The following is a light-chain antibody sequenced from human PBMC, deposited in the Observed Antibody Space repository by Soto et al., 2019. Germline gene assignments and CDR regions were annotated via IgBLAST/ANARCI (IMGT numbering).Light chain of an antibody. Sequence: IVVTQSPATLSVSPGERATLSCRASQSVSTNLAWYQQKPGRAPRLLIFGASTRATGIPARFSGSGSGTEFTLTISSLQSEDFAVYYCQQYNTWPPITFGPGTRLDIK. J-gene: IGKJ5*01. V-gene: IGKV3-15*01. CDR2: GAS. CDR1: QSVSTN. CDR3: QQYNTWPPIT.